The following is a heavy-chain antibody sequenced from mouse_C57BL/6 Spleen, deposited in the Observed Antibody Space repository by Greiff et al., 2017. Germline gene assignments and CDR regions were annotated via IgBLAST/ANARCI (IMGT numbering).Heavy chain of an antibody. CDR1: GYAFSSSW. V-gene: IGHV1-82*01. CDR2: IYPGDGDT. J-gene: IGHJ1*03. D-gene: IGHD6-1*01. Sequence: VQLQQSGPELVKPGASVKISCKASGYAFSSSWMNWVKQRPGKGLEWIGRIYPGDGDTNYNGKFKGKATLTADKSSSTAYMQLSSLTSVDSAVYFCARPASWYFDVWGTGTTVTVSS. CDR3: ARPASWYFDV.